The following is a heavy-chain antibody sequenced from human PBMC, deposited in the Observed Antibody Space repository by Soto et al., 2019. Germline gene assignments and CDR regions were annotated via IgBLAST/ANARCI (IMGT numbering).Heavy chain of an antibody. CDR2: IYYSGST. CDR1: GGSISSSSYY. CDR3: ARLSNPYSSSLDQYYFDY. V-gene: IGHV4-39*01. D-gene: IGHD6-6*01. Sequence: PSETLSLTCTVSGGSISSSSYYWGWIRQPPGKGLEWIGSIYYSGSTYYNPSLKSRVTISVDTSKNQFSLKLSSVTAADTAVYYCARLSNPYSSSLDQYYFDYWGQGTLVTVSS. J-gene: IGHJ4*02.